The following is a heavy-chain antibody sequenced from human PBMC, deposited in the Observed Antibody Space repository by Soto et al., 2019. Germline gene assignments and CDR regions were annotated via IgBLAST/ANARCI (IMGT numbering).Heavy chain of an antibody. J-gene: IGHJ4*02. Sequence: GESLKISCAASGFTFSSYAMHWVHQAPGKGLEWVAVISYDGSNKYYADSVKGRFTISRDNSKNTLYLQMNSLRAEDTAVYYCARASGYDFWSGYYDYWGQGTLVTVSS. D-gene: IGHD3-3*01. CDR3: ARASGYDFWSGYYDY. CDR2: ISYDGSNK. CDR1: GFTFSSYA. V-gene: IGHV3-30-3*01.